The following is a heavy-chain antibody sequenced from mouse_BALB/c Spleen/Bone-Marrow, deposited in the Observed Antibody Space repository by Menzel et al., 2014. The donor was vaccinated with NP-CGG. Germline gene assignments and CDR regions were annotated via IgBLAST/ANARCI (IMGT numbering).Heavy chain of an antibody. J-gene: IGHJ2*01. D-gene: IGHD4-1*01. V-gene: IGHV14-3*02. Sequence: EVMLVESGAELVKPGASVKLSCTASGFNIKDTYMHWVKQRPEQGLEWIGRIDPANGNTKYDPKFQGKATITADTSSNTAYLQVSSLTSEDTAVYYCASLTGTFDYWGQGTTLTVSS. CDR2: IDPANGNT. CDR3: ASLTGTFDY. CDR1: GFNIKDTY.